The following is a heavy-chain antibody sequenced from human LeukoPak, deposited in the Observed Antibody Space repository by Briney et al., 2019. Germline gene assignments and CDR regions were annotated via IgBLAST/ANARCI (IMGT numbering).Heavy chain of an antibody. V-gene: IGHV3-30*01. Sequence: GGSLRLSCAASGFTFSNYAIHWVRRPPGKGLEWVAVISYDGSNKFYADSVKGRFTISRDNSKNSLYLQMNSLRADDTAVYYCARDSGFSGAQRGEFWGQGTLVTVSS. CDR3: ARDSGFSGAQRGEF. CDR1: GFTFSNYA. J-gene: IGHJ4*02. CDR2: ISYDGSNK. D-gene: IGHD3-10*01.